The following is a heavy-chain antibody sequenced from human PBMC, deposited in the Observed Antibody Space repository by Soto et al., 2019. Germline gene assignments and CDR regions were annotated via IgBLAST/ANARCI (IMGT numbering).Heavy chain of an antibody. CDR1: GFTFSSYA. Sequence: PGGSLRLSCAASGFTFSSYALNWVRQAPGKGLEWVSAISGGGGSIYYADSVKGRFTISRDNSKNTLYLQMDSLRAEDTAVYYCAKDPMVAPGDYFDYWGQGTLVTVSS. J-gene: IGHJ4*02. CDR2: ISGGGGSI. D-gene: IGHD2-8*01. CDR3: AKDPMVAPGDYFDY. V-gene: IGHV3-23*01.